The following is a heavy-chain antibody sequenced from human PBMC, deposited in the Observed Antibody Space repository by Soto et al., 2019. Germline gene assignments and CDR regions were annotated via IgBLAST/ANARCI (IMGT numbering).Heavy chain of an antibody. CDR2: IDPSDSYT. J-gene: IGHJ6*02. Sequence: AGESLKIPCKGAGYSFTSYGISWVRQMPGKGLEWRGRIDPSDSYTNYSLSLHGPVTISADKSISTAYLQWSSLKASDIVLYYCASHPTVTQYYYGMDVWGQGTTVTV. CDR3: ASHPTVTQYYYGMDV. CDR1: GYSFTSYG. V-gene: IGHV5-10-1*01. D-gene: IGHD4-4*01.